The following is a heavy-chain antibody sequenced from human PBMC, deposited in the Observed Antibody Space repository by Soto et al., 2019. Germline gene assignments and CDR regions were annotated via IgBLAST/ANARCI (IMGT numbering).Heavy chain of an antibody. D-gene: IGHD2-21*01. V-gene: IGHV3-72*01. J-gene: IGHJ6*03. CDR2: TRNKANSYTT. Sequence: GPLRLSCAASGFTFSDHYMDWVRQAPGKGLEWVGRTRNKANSYTTEYAASVKGRFTISRDDSKNSLYLQMNSLKTEDTAVYYCARVREFPRDYYYYYYMDVWGKGTTVTVSS. CDR3: ARVREFPRDYYYYYYMDV. CDR1: GFTFSDHY.